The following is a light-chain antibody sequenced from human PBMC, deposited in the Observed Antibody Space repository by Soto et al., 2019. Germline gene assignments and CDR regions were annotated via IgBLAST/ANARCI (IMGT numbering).Light chain of an antibody. V-gene: IGLV4-60*03. CDR1: SGHSTYI. Sequence: QAVVTQSSSASASLGSSGKLTCTLSSGHSTYIIAWNQQQPGQAPRYLMKLEGSGTYNKGSGVPDRFSGSSSGADRYLAISNLKAEDEADYYWETWDRNTRNWVFGGGTKLNVL. CDR3: ETWDRNTRNWV. CDR2: LEGSGTY. J-gene: IGLJ3*02.